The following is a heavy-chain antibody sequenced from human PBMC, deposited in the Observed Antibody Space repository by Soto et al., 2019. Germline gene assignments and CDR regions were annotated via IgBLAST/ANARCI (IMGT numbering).Heavy chain of an antibody. J-gene: IGHJ4*02. CDR2: ISWNSAFI. CDR3: VKATSFAAVDEYFFDS. Sequence: EVQLVESGGALVQPGWSLRLSCAASGFTFDDYAIHWVRQAPGKGLEWVSGISWNSAFIAYADSVKGRFTISKDNAKNSLYLQLSSLRPEDTALYYCVKATSFAAVDEYFFDSWGQGTLVTVSS. D-gene: IGHD6-19*01. CDR1: GFTFDDYA. V-gene: IGHV3-9*01.